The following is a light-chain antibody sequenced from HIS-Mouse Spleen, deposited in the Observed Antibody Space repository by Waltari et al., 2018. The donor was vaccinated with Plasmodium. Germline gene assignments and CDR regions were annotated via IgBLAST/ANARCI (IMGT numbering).Light chain of an antibody. CDR3: CSYAGSSTFV. CDR2: AGS. J-gene: IGLJ3*02. CDR1: SRDAGSYNL. V-gene: IGLV2-23*03. Sequence: QSALTQPAYVSGSPGQSITISCTRTSRDAGSYNLVPWYQQHPGKAPKLMIYAGSKRPSGVSNRFSGSKSGNTASLTISGLQAEDEADYYCCSYAGSSTFVFGGGTKLTVL.